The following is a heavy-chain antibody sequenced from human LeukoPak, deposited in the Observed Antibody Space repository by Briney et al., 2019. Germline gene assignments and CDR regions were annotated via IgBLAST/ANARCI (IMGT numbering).Heavy chain of an antibody. V-gene: IGHV3-23*01. D-gene: IGHD3-16*01. CDR2: ISGSGGST. CDR3: ARETSQKGAHYMDV. Sequence: GGSLRLSCAASGFTFSSYGMSWVRQAPGKGLGWVSAISGSGGSTYYADSVKGRFTISRDNSKNTLYLQMNSLRAEDTAVYYCARETSQKGAHYMDVWGKGTTVTISS. J-gene: IGHJ6*03. CDR1: GFTFSSYG.